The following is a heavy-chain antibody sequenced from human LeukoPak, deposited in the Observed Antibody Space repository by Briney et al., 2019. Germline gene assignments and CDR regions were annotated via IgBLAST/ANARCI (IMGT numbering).Heavy chain of an antibody. V-gene: IGHV1-69*05. J-gene: IGHJ4*02. Sequence: GASVKVSCKASGGTFSSYAISWVRQAPGQGLEWMGGIIPIFGTANYAQKFQGRVTMTRDTSISTAYMELSRLRSDDTAVYYCARDREYFDWLFSYWGQGSLVTVSS. CDR1: GGTFSSYA. CDR3: ARDREYFDWLFSY. CDR2: IIPIFGTA. D-gene: IGHD3-9*01.